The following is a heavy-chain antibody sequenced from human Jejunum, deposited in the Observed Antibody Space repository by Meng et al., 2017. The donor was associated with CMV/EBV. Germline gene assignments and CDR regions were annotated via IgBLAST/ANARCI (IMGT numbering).Heavy chain of an antibody. D-gene: IGHD6-19*01. CDR1: GFTFSDYW. CDR2: IKQDEGEK. Sequence: CADAGFTFSDYWMTWVRQAPGRGLEWVADIKQDEGEKFFVDSVKGRFTISRDNAKNSLYLQMISLRAEDTAVYYCARDTGWHRFDYWGQGTLVTVSS. J-gene: IGHJ4*02. CDR3: ARDTGWHRFDY. V-gene: IGHV3-7*01.